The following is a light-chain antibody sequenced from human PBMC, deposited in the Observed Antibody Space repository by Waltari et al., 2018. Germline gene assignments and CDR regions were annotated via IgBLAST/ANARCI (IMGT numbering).Light chain of an antibody. V-gene: IGLV2-14*01. CDR3: SSYTTITTLV. J-gene: IGLJ1*01. CDR2: EVT. Sequence: QSALTQPASVSGSPGQSITIPCTGTSSDVGVYNYVSWYQQHPGKAPKLLIYEVTNRPSGVSNRFSGSKSGNTASLTISGLQTEDEADYYCSSYTTITTLVFGTGTKVTV. CDR1: SSDVGVYNY.